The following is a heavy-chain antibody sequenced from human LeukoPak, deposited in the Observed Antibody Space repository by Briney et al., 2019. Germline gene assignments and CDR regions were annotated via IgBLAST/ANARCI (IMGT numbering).Heavy chain of an antibody. V-gene: IGHV3-23*01. J-gene: IGHJ6*02. CDR2: ISGSGGST. D-gene: IGHD4-17*01. CDR3: AKAYDYYYYYGMDV. Sequence: GSLRLSCAASGFTFSSYAMSWVRQAPGKGLEWVSAISGSGGSTYYADSVKGRFTISRDNSKNTLYLQMNSLRAEDTAVYYCAKAYDYYYYYGMDVWGQGTTVTVSS. CDR1: GFTFSSYA.